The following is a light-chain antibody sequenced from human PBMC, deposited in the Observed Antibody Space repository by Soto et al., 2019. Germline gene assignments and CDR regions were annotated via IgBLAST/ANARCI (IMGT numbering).Light chain of an antibody. V-gene: IGLV2-14*01. J-gene: IGLJ3*02. CDR2: EVT. Sequence: QSALTQPASVSGSPGQSITISCTGSSGDVGHYNYVSWYQQHPGKDPKLIIYEVTTRPSGVSNRVSGSKSGNTASLIISGLQAEDEADYYCTSYTPGRIWVFVVGTQLTVL. CDR1: SGDVGHYNY. CDR3: TSYTPGRIWV.